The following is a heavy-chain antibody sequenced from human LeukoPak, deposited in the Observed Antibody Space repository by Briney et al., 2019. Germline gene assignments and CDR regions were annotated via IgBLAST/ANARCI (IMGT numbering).Heavy chain of an antibody. CDR2: INQDASEI. J-gene: IGHJ4*02. Sequence: XGXXWXGNINQDASEINYVDSVRGRFTISRDNAKNSLHLQMNSLRAEDTAVYYCTTTWDYGDYLGWGQGTLVTVSS. D-gene: IGHD4-17*01. V-gene: IGHV3-7*03. CDR3: TTTWDYGDYLG.